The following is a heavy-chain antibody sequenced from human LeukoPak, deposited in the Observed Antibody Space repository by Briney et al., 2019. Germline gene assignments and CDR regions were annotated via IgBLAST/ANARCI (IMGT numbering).Heavy chain of an antibody. V-gene: IGHV4-34*01. D-gene: IGHD3-22*01. CDR3: ARGLYYYDSSGYYRGNWFDP. J-gene: IGHJ5*02. CDR1: GGSFSGYY. Sequence: SETLSLTCAVYGGSFSGYYWSWIRQPPGKGLEWIGEINHSGSTNYNPSLKSRVTISVNTSKNQFSLKLSSVTAADTAVYYCARGLYYYDSSGYYRGNWFDPWGQGTLVTVSS. CDR2: INHSGST.